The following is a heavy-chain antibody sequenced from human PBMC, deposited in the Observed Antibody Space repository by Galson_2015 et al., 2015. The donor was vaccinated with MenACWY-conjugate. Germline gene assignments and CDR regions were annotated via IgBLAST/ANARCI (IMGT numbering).Heavy chain of an antibody. D-gene: IGHD3-10*01. V-gene: IGHV3-66*02. CDR1: GFTVSSHY. J-gene: IGHJ4*02. CDR3: ARGGFGSGCDY. Sequence: LRLSCAASGFTVSSHYMSWVRPAPGKGLGWVSVIYSGGSTYYADSVKGRFTISRDNSKNTLYLQMNSLRAEDTAVYYCARGGFGSGCDYWGQGTLVTVSS. CDR2: IYSGGST.